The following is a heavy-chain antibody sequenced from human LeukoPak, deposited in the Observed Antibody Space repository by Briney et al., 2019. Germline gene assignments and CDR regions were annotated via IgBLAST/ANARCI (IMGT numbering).Heavy chain of an antibody. D-gene: IGHD6-13*01. J-gene: IGHJ4*02. CDR2: ISYDGSNK. V-gene: IGHV3-30*04. CDR1: GFTFSSYA. Sequence: PGRSLRLSCAASGFTFSSYAMHWVRQAPGKGLEWVAVISYDGSNKYYADSVKGRFTISRDNSKNTLYLQMNSLRAEDTAVYYCASGDSSSWTQLDYWGQGTLVTASS. CDR3: ASGDSSSWTQLDY.